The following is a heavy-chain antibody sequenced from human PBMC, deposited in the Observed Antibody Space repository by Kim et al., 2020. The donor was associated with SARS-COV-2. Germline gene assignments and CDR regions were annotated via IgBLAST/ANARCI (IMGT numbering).Heavy chain of an antibody. CDR3: ARELSAHSPIIHYGSGSSVTTFDP. CDR1: GFTFSSYS. CDR2: ISSSSSYI. D-gene: IGHD3-10*01. V-gene: IGHV3-21*04. Sequence: GGSLRLSCAASGFTFSSYSMNWVRQAPGKGLELVSSISSSSSYIYYADSVKGRFTISRDNAKNSLYLQMNSLRAEDTAVYYCARELSAHSPIIHYGSGSSVTTFDPWGQGTLVTVSS. J-gene: IGHJ5*02.